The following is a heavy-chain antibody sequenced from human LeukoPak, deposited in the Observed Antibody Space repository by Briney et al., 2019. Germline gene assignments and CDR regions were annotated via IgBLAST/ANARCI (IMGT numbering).Heavy chain of an antibody. CDR3: ARGESGYDPIDY. J-gene: IGHJ4*02. CDR2: IYYSGST. CDR1: GGSISGYY. D-gene: IGHD5-12*01. Sequence: SETLSLTCTVSGGSISGYYWSWIRQPPGKGLEWIGYIYYSGSTNYNPSLKSRVTISVDTSKNQFSLKLSSVTAADTAVYYCARGESGYDPIDYWGQGTLVTVSS. V-gene: IGHV4-59*01.